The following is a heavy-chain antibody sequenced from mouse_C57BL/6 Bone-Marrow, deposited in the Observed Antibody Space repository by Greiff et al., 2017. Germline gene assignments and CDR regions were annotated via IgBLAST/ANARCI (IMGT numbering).Heavy chain of an antibody. D-gene: IGHD4-1*01. CDR2: IWGVGST. V-gene: IGHV2-6*01. Sequence: VQLQESGPGLVAPSQSLSITCTVSGFSLTSYGVDWVRQSPGKGLEWLGVIWGVGSTNYNSALKSSLSISKDNSKSQVFLKMNSLQTDDTAMYYWASGNWDLAWFAYWGQGTLVTVSA. CDR3: ASGNWDLAWFAY. CDR1: GFSLTSYG. J-gene: IGHJ3*01.